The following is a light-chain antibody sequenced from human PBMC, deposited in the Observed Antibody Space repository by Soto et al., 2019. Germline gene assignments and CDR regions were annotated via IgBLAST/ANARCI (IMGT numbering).Light chain of an antibody. CDR1: SSDVGSYNL. J-gene: IGLJ1*01. V-gene: IGLV2-23*02. CDR3: CSYAGSSYV. Sequence: QSVLTQPASVSGSPGQSITISCTGTSSDVGSYNLVSWYQQHPGKVPKLMIYEVSKRPSGVSNRFSGSKSGNTASLTISGLQAEDEADYYCCSYAGSSYVFGTGTKVTVL. CDR2: EVS.